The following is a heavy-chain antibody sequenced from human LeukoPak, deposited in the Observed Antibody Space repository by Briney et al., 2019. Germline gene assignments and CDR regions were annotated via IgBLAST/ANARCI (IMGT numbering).Heavy chain of an antibody. J-gene: IGHJ4*02. CDR3: ARDRLGYCTNGVCYPYYFDY. D-gene: IGHD2-8*01. CDR2: IYYSGST. Sequence: SETLSLTCTVSGGSISSYYWSWIRQPPGKGLEWIGYIYYSGSTNYNPSRKSRVTISVDTSKNQFSLKLSSVTAADTAVYYCARDRLGYCTNGVCYPYYFDYWGQGTLVTVSS. V-gene: IGHV4-59*01. CDR1: GGSISSYY.